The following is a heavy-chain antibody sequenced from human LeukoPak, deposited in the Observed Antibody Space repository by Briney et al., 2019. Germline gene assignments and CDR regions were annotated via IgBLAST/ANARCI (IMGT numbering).Heavy chain of an antibody. CDR1: GDSVSSNSAA. Sequence: SQTLSLTCAISGDSVSSNSAAWNWIRQSPSRGLEWLGRTYYRSKWYNDYAVSVKSRITINPDTSKNQFSLQLNSVTAADTAVYYCARHGAYGDGLGWHYYYGMDVWGQGTTVTVSS. CDR2: TYYRSKWYN. CDR3: ARHGAYGDGLGWHYYYGMDV. D-gene: IGHD4-17*01. J-gene: IGHJ6*02. V-gene: IGHV6-1*01.